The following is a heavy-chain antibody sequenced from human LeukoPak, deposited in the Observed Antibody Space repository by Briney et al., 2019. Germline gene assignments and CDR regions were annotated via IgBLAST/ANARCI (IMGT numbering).Heavy chain of an antibody. Sequence: VSGPTLVKPTQTLPLTCTFSGFSLSTSGMCVSWIRQPPGKALEWLARIDWDDDEYYSPSLKTRLTISKDTSKNQVVLTLTNMDPVDTATYYCARMSSGYYYYFDYWGQGTLVTVSS. CDR2: IDWDDDE. CDR1: GFSLSTSGMC. D-gene: IGHD3-22*01. V-gene: IGHV2-70*11. J-gene: IGHJ4*02. CDR3: ARMSSGYYYYFDY.